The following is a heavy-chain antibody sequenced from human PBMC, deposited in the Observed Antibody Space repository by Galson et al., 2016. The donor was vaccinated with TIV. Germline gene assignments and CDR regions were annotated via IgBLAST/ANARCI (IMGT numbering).Heavy chain of an antibody. CDR2: IRGSGVTT. V-gene: IGHV3-23*01. D-gene: IGHD3-22*01. J-gene: IGHJ4*02. CDR3: AVDADGAYYYDSGDYY. Sequence: CAASGFTFSNYALSWVRQAPGKGLEWVSSIRGSGVTTFYADSVKGRFTISRDNSKNTLSLQMNSLRAEDTAVYYCAVDADGAYYYDSGDYYWGQGTLVTVSS. CDR1: GFTFSNYA.